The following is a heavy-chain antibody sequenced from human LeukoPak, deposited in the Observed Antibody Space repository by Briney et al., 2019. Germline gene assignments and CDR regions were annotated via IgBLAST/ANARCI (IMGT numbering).Heavy chain of an antibody. Sequence: QPGGSLRLSCAASGFTFTSSWMCWVRQAPGKGLEWLANINEAGSVTNYVHSVRGRFTISRDNAKNSLYLQMNSLRAEDTAVYYCAKDPAWFGELLFHFDYWGQGTLVTVSS. CDR1: GFTFTSSW. V-gene: IGHV3-7*01. J-gene: IGHJ4*02. CDR2: INEAGSVT. D-gene: IGHD3-10*01. CDR3: AKDPAWFGELLFHFDY.